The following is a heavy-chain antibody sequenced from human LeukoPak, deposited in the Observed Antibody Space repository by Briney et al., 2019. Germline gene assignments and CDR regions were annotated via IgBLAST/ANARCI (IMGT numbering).Heavy chain of an antibody. D-gene: IGHD2-15*01. V-gene: IGHV3-23*01. Sequence: PGGSLRLSCAASGFTFSSYAMSWVRQAPGKGLEWVSAISGSGGSTYYADSVKGRFTISRDNSKNTLYLQMNSLRAEDTAVYYCAKVQYCSGGSCSDYWGQGTLVTVSS. J-gene: IGHJ4*02. CDR3: AKVQYCSGGSCSDY. CDR1: GFTFSSYA. CDR2: ISGSGGST.